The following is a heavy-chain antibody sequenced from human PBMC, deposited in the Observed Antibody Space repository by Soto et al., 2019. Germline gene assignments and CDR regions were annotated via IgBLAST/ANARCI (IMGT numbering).Heavy chain of an antibody. Sequence: ETLSLTCTVSGGSISSYYWSWIRQPPGKGLEWIGYIYYSGSTNYNPSLKSRVTISVDTSKNQFSLKLSSVTAADTAVYYCARDRVGAGYFDYWGQGTLVTVSS. CDR3: ARDRVGAGYFDY. D-gene: IGHD1-26*01. V-gene: IGHV4-59*01. CDR1: GGSISSYY. CDR2: IYYSGST. J-gene: IGHJ4*02.